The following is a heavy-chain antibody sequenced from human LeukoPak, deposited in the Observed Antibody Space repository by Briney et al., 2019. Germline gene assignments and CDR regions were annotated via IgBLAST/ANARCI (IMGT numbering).Heavy chain of an antibody. CDR2: IYYTGII. V-gene: IGHV4-59*08. J-gene: IGHJ4*02. CDR3: ARRTSSWYFDY. Sequence: PSETLSLTCTVSGGSSSSYYWSWFRQPPGKGLEWIGYIYYTGIINYNPSLKSRVTISVDTSKSQFSLNLSSVTAADTAVYYCARRTSSWYFDYWGQGALVTVSS. D-gene: IGHD6-13*01. CDR1: GGSSSSYY.